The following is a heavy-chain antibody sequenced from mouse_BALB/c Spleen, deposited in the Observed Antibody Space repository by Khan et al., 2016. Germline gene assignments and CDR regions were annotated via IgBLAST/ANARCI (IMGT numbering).Heavy chain of an antibody. Sequence: QVQLQQSGAELMKPGASVKMSCKASGYTFSSYWIEWVKQRPGHGLEWIGEILPGSGTTNYNENFKVKATFTADTSSNTAYMQLSILTSEDSAVYYCARGAYWGQGTLVTVSA. CDR2: ILPGSGTT. CDR1: GYTFSSYW. V-gene: IGHV1-9*01. J-gene: IGHJ3*01. CDR3: ARGAY.